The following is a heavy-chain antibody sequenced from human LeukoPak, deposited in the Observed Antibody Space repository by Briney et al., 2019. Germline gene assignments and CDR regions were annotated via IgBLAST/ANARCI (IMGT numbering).Heavy chain of an antibody. CDR2: IYYSGST. J-gene: IGHJ6*03. V-gene: IGHV4-59*01. Sequence: SETLSLTCTVSGGSISSYYWSWIRQPPGKGLEWIGYIYYSGSTNYNPSLKSRVTISVDTSKNQFSLKLSSVTAADTAVYYCARAGWPRGVYYYYYMDVWGKGTTVTVSS. CDR3: ARAGWPRGVYYYYYMDV. CDR1: GGSISSYY. D-gene: IGHD3-10*01.